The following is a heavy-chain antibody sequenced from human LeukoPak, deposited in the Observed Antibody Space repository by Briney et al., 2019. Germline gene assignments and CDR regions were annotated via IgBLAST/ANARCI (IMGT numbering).Heavy chain of an antibody. J-gene: IGHJ4*02. Sequence: SETLSLTCTVSGGSINSYYWSWIRQPPGKGLEWIGYISYSGSTNYNPSLKSRVSISLDKSKNQFFLKLGSVTAADTALYYCARGNANWGQGTLVTVSS. CDR1: GGSINSYY. V-gene: IGHV4-59*01. CDR2: ISYSGST. CDR3: ARGNAN.